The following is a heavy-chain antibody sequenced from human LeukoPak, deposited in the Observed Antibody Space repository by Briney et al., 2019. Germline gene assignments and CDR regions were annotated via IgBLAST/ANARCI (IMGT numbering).Heavy chain of an antibody. D-gene: IGHD3-22*01. CDR2: IRGRGGFT. V-gene: IGHV3-23*01. CDR3: ARSFYYSDSSDYYYVFGY. J-gene: IGHJ4*02. CDR1: GFTFRSYA. Sequence: PGGSLRLSCAASGFTFRSYAMSWVRQSPGKGLEWVSTIRGRGGFTYYADSVKGRFTISRDSSKLYLQMSTLRAEDTAVYYCARSFYYSDSSDYYYVFGYWGQGTLVTVSS.